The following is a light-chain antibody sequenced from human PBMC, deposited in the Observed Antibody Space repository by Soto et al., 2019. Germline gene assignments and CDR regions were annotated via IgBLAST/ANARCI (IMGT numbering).Light chain of an antibody. CDR2: AAS. CDR3: LQDYNYTRT. CDR1: QGIRND. J-gene: IGKJ1*01. V-gene: IGKV1-6*01. Sequence: AIQMTQSPSSLSSSLGDRVTITCRASQGIRNDLGWYQQKPGKAPNLLIYAASSLQSGVPSRFSGSGSGTDFTLTISSLKPEDFATYYCLQDYNYTRTFGQGTKVDIK.